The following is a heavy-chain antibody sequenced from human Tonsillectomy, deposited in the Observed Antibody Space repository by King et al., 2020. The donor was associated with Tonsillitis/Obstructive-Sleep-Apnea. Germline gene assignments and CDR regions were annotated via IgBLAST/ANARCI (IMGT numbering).Heavy chain of an antibody. Sequence: VQLVESGGGVVQPGRSLRLSCAASGFTFSSFGMHWVRQAPGKGLEWVVVISDDGNNKDYADPVKGRFTISIDNSTNTLYLQMNSLRAEDTAIYYCAKEQAAWDAFDIWGQGTMVTVSS. CDR3: AKEQAAWDAFDI. D-gene: IGHD6-25*01. CDR2: ISDDGNNK. CDR1: GFTFSSFG. V-gene: IGHV3-30*18. J-gene: IGHJ3*02.